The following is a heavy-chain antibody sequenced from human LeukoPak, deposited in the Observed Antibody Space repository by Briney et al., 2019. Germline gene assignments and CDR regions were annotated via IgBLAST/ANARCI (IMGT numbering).Heavy chain of an antibody. J-gene: IGHJ5*02. Sequence: ASVKVSCKASGYTFTSYGISWVRQAPGQGLEWMGWISAYNGNTNYAQKLQGRVTMTTDTSTSTAYTELRSLRSDDTAVYYCARYSGYDKWFDPWGQGTLVTVSS. CDR2: ISAYNGNT. V-gene: IGHV1-18*01. CDR3: ARYSGYDKWFDP. CDR1: GYTFTSYG. D-gene: IGHD5-12*01.